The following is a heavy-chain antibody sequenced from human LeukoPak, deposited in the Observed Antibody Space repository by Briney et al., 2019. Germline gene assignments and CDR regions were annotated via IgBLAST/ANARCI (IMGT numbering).Heavy chain of an antibody. Sequence: PSETLSLTCTVSGGSISSSSYYWGWIRQPPGKGLEWIGSIYYSGSTYYNPSLKSRVTISVDTSKNQFSLKLSSVTAADTAVYYCARAVYYDFWSGYFDVFDYWGQGTLVTVSS. J-gene: IGHJ4*02. CDR1: GGSISSSSYY. V-gene: IGHV4-39*07. CDR3: ARAVYYDFWSGYFDVFDY. CDR2: IYYSGST. D-gene: IGHD3-3*01.